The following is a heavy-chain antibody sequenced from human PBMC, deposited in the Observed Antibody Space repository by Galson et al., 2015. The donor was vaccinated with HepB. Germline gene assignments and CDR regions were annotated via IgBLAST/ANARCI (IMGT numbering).Heavy chain of an antibody. J-gene: IGHJ4*02. CDR1: GYSFTSYW. Sequence: QSGAEVKKPGESLKISCKGSGYSFTSYWIGWVRQMPGKGLEWMGIIYPGDSDTRYSPSFQGQVTISADKSISTAYLQWSSLKASDTAMYYCARLGADYYGSGSYYNGGFDYWGQGTLVTVSS. CDR3: ARLGADYYGSGSYYNGGFDY. D-gene: IGHD3-10*01. CDR2: IYPGDSDT. V-gene: IGHV5-51*01.